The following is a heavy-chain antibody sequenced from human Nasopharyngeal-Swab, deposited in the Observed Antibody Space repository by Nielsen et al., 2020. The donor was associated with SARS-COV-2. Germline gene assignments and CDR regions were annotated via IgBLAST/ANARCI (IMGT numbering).Heavy chain of an antibody. J-gene: IGHJ4*02. CDR3: ATLSSSWYEYYLDY. V-gene: IGHV4-59*12. D-gene: IGHD6-13*01. Sequence: SETLSLTCTVSGGSISSYYWSWIRQPPGKGLEWIGYIYYSGSTNYNPSLKSRVTISVDTSKNQFSLKLGSVTAADTAVYYCATLSSSWYEYYLDYWGQGTLVTVSS. CDR2: IYYSGST. CDR1: GGSISSYY.